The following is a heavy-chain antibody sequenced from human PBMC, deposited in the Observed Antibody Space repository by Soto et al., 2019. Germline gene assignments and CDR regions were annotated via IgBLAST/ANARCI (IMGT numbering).Heavy chain of an antibody. CDR1: GFTFSSYS. Sequence: EVQLVESGGGLGKPGGSLRLSCAASGFTFSSYSMNWVRQAPGKGLEWVSSISSSSSYIYYADSGKGRFTISRDNAKNSLYLQMNSLRAEDTAVYYCAPTGHYYFYYMDVWGKGTTVTVSS. CDR2: ISSSSSYI. J-gene: IGHJ6*03. V-gene: IGHV3-21*01. CDR3: APTGHYYFYYMDV.